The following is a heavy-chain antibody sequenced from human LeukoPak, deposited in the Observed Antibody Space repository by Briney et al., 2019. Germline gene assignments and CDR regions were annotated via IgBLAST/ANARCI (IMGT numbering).Heavy chain of an antibody. J-gene: IGHJ4*02. CDR2: ISGSGGST. D-gene: IGHD2-2*03. CDR1: GFTFSSYA. Sequence: GGSLRLSCAASGFTFSSYAMSWVRQAPGKGLEWGSAISGSGGSTYYADSVKGRFTLSRDDSRNTVYLQLNNLRVEDTAIYYCARASWISTADAACWGQGTQVTVSS. CDR3: ARASWISTADAAC. V-gene: IGHV3-23*01.